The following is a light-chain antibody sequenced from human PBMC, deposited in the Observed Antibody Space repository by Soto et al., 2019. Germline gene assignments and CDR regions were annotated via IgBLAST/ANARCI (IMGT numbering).Light chain of an antibody. J-gene: IGLJ2*01. CDR1: SCNIGSNT. V-gene: IGLV1-44*01. Sequence: QSVLTQPPSASGTPGQRVTISCSGSSCNIGSNTVNWYQQLPGTAPKLLIYSNNQRPSGVTDRLSGSKSGTSASLAISGLQSEDEADYYCAAWYDSLNGVVFGGGTKLTVL. CDR2: SNN. CDR3: AAWYDSLNGVV.